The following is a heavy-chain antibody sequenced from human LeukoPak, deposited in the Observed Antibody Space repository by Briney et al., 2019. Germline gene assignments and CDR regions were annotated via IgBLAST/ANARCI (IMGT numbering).Heavy chain of an antibody. CDR3: ARGPTTVTTFDY. V-gene: IGHV3-21*01. D-gene: IGHD4-17*01. CDR1: GFTFSSYS. Sequence: GGSLRLSCAASGFTFSSYSMNWVRQAPGKGLEWVSSISSSSSYIYYADSVKGRFTISRDNAKNSLYLQINSLRAEDTAVYYCARGPTTVTTFDYWGQGTLVTVSS. CDR2: ISSSSSYI. J-gene: IGHJ4*02.